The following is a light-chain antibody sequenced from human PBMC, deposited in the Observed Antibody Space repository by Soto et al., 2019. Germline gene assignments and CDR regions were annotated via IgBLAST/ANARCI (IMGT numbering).Light chain of an antibody. CDR2: GAS. CDR1: QSVSNNY. Sequence: DIVVTQSPVTLSRSPSYTATLSCMSSQSVSNNYLAWYQQKPGQAPRLLIYGASNRATGIQDRFSGSGSGTDFTLTISSLEPEDFAIYYCLQRSDWTTINFGEGTRLEIK. V-gene: IGKV3D-20*02. CDR3: LQRSDWTTIN. J-gene: IGKJ5*01.